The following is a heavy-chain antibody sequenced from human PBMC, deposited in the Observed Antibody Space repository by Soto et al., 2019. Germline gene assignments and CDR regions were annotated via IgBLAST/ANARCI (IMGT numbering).Heavy chain of an antibody. D-gene: IGHD3-10*01. CDR3: AKDRMVRGAYYFDY. CDR1: GFTFSSYA. CDR2: ISGSGGST. V-gene: IGHV3-23*01. Sequence: LRLSCAASGFTFSSYAMSWVRQAPGKRLEWVSAISGSGGSTYYADSVKGWFTISRDNSKNTLYLQMNSLRAEDTAVYYCAKDRMVRGAYYFDYWGRGTLVTVSS. J-gene: IGHJ4*02.